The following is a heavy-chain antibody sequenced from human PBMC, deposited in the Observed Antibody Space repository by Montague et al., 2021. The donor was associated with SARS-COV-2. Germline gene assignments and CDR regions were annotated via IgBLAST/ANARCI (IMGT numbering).Heavy chain of an antibody. CDR3: ARGSGWMGNAFDI. V-gene: IGHV4-59*01. J-gene: IGHJ3*02. CDR1: GGSISSYY. Sequence: SETLSLTCTVSGGSISSYYWSWIRQPPGKGLEWIGYIYYSGSTNXNPSLKSRVTISVDTSKNQFSLKLSSVTAADTAVYHCARGSGWMGNAFDIWGQGTMVTVSS. D-gene: IGHD6-19*01. CDR2: IYYSGST.